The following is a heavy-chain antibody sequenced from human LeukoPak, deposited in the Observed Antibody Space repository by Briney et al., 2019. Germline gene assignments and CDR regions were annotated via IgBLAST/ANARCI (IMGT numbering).Heavy chain of an antibody. D-gene: IGHD4-23*01. CDR1: GGTFSSYA. J-gene: IGHJ5*02. CDR2: IIPIFGTA. V-gene: IGHV1-69*06. CDR3: ARDNSVEDTAWWFDP. Sequence: ASVKVSCKASGGTFSSYAISWVRQAPGQGLEWMGGIIPIFGTANYAQKFRGRVTITADKSTRTAYMELSSLRSEDTAVYYCARDNSVEDTAWWFDPWGQGTLVTVSS.